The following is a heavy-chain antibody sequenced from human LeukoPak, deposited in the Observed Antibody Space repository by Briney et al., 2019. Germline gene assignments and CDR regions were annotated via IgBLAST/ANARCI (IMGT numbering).Heavy chain of an antibody. V-gene: IGHV1-69*04. D-gene: IGHD3-3*01. Sequence: SVKVSCKASGGTFSSYAISWVRQAPGQGLEWMGGIIPILGIANYAQKFQGRVTITADKSTSTAYMELSSLRSEDTAVYYCARLAIGVVEYYFDYWGQGTLVTVSS. CDR2: IIPILGIA. CDR1: GGTFSSYA. CDR3: ARLAIGVVEYYFDY. J-gene: IGHJ4*02.